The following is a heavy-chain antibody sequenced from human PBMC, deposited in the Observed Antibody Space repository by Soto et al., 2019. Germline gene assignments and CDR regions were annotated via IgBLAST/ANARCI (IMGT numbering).Heavy chain of an antibody. CDR3: ARAPTTVTTFDY. D-gene: IGHD4-17*01. J-gene: IGHJ4*02. CDR2: IYYSGST. V-gene: IGHV4-59*12. Sequence: IRQHPGKGLEWSGYIYYSGSTYYNPSLKSRVTISVDTSKNQFSLKLSSVTAADTAVYYCARAPTTVTTFDYWGQGTLVTVSS.